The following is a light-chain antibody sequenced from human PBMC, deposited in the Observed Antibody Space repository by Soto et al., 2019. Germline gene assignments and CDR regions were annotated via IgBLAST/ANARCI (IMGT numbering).Light chain of an antibody. CDR2: GAS. J-gene: IGKJ4*01. V-gene: IGKV3-15*01. Sequence: EIVMTQSPATLSVSPGDIATLSCRASQSVSSNLAWYRHKPGQAPRVLISGASTGATGVPVTFRGSGSGTEFTLTINTLQSEDSAIYYCQQYHTWPVTFGGGTKVDIK. CDR1: QSVSSN. CDR3: QQYHTWPVT.